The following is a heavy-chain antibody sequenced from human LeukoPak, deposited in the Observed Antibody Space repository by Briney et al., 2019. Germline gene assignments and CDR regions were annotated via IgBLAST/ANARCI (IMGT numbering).Heavy chain of an antibody. Sequence: PETLSLTCTVSGGSISSSSYFWGWIRQPPGKGLEWIGEINHSGSTYYNPSLKSRVTISVDRSKNQFSLKLSSVTAADTAVYYCARVREYYGSGSHSISYYFDYWGQGTLVTVSS. CDR2: INHSGST. D-gene: IGHD3-10*01. V-gene: IGHV4-39*07. J-gene: IGHJ4*02. CDR3: ARVREYYGSGSHSISYYFDY. CDR1: GGSISSSSYF.